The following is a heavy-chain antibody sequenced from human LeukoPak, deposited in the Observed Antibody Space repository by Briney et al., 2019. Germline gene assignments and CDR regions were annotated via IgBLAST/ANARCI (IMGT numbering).Heavy chain of an antibody. CDR2: ISYDGSNK. CDR3: ARPRVAWNHKKMNWFDP. Sequence: GRSLSLSCAASGFPFSSYAMHWVRPAPGKGLGWVAVISYDGSNKYYADSVKGRFTISRDNSKNTLYLQMNSLRAEDTAVYYCARPRVAWNHKKMNWFDPWGQGTLVTVSS. V-gene: IGHV3-30-3*01. D-gene: IGHD1-14*01. CDR1: GFPFSSYA. J-gene: IGHJ5*02.